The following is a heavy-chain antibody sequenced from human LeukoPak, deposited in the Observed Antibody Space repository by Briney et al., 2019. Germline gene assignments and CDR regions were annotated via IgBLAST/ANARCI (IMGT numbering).Heavy chain of an antibody. V-gene: IGHV7-4-1*02. CDR1: GYTFTTYA. CDR2: INTNTGNP. Sequence: GASVKVSCKASGYTFTTYAMNWVRQAPGQGLEWMGWINTNTGNPTYAQAFFTGRYVFSLDTSANTAYLQINGLKADDTAVYYCGRDPKLGIRGYTYGYIDHWGQGTLLTVAS. J-gene: IGHJ4*02. D-gene: IGHD5-18*01. CDR3: GRDPKLGIRGYTYGYIDH.